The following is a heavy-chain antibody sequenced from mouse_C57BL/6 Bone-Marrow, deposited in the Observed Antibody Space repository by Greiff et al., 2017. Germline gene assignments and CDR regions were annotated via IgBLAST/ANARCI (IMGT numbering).Heavy chain of an antibody. D-gene: IGHD1-1*01. Sequence: EVQLQQSGPELVKPGDSVKISCKASGYSFTGYFMNWVMQSHGKSLEWIGRINPYNGDTFYNQKFKGKATLTVDKSSSTAHMELRSLTSEDSAVYYYARARYYYYGSSRFDYWGQGTTLTVSS. CDR3: ARARYYYYGSSRFDY. V-gene: IGHV1-20*01. CDR1: GYSFTGYF. CDR2: INPYNGDT. J-gene: IGHJ2*01.